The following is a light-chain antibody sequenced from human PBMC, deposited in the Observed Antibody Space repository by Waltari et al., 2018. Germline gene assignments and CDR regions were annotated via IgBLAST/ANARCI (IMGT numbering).Light chain of an antibody. CDR2: AAS. V-gene: IGKV1-27*01. CDR3: QKYNSAPLT. CDR1: QGISNY. Sequence: DIQITQSPSSLSASVGDRVPITCRASQGISNYFAWYQQKPGKVPKLLIYAASTLQSGVPSRFSGSGSGTDFTLTISSLQPEDVATYYCQKYNSAPLTFGGGTKVEIK. J-gene: IGKJ4*01.